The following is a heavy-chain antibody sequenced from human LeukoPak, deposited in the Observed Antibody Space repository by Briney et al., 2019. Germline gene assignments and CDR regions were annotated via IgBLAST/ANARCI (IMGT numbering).Heavy chain of an antibody. D-gene: IGHD3-22*01. CDR3: ARDIAYYYDSSGYHGWFDP. CDR2: ISAYNGNT. V-gene: IGHV1-18*01. Sequence: ASVTVSCKASGNTFTSYGISWVRQAPGQGLEWMGWISAYNGNTNYAQKLQGRVTMTTDTSTSTAYMELRSLRSDDTAVYYCARDIAYYYDSSGYHGWFDPWGQGTLVTVSS. J-gene: IGHJ5*02. CDR1: GNTFTSYG.